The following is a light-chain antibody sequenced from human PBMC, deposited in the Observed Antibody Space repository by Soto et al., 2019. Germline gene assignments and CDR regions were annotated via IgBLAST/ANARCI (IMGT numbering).Light chain of an antibody. Sequence: DIQMTQSPSTLSASIGDRVTITCRASQTISNWLAWYQQKPGKAPKVLIHDASRLESGVPSRFSGSGSGTEFTLTINNLQPDDFAIYYCRQYDSEPPFGQGTKVDI. CDR2: DAS. J-gene: IGKJ1*01. CDR3: RQYDSEPP. CDR1: QTISNW. V-gene: IGKV1-5*01.